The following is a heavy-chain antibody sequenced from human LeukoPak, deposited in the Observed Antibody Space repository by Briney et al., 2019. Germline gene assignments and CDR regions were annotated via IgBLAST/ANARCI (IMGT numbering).Heavy chain of an antibody. V-gene: IGHV4-59*01. CDR3: ARGGNYWPQWWFDP. Sequence: SETLSLICTVSGGSISSYYWGWIRQPPGQGLEWIGYIYYTGSTSYNPSLKSRVTMSLAASKNQFSLELNSVTPADTAVYYWARGGNYWPQWWFDPWGRGTLVSVSS. J-gene: IGHJ5*02. CDR2: IYYTGST. CDR1: GGSISSYY. D-gene: IGHD1-26*01.